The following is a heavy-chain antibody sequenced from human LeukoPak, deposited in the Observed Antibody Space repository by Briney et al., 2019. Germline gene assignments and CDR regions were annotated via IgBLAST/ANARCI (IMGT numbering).Heavy chain of an antibody. V-gene: IGHV3-23*01. CDR1: GFTISFYW. CDR3: AKDVDYGDYFFDY. D-gene: IGHD4-17*01. J-gene: IGHJ4*02. Sequence: GGSLRLSCAASGFTISFYWMSWVRQAPGKGLEWVSAISGSGGSTYYADSVKGRFTISRDNSKNTLYLQMNSLRAEDTAVYYCAKDVDYGDYFFDYWGQGTLVTVSS. CDR2: ISGSGGST.